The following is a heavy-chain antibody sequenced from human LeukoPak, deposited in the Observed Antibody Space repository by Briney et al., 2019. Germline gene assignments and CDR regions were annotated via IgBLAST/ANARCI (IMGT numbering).Heavy chain of an antibody. CDR3: ARGSMTTVPYYFDY. D-gene: IGHD4-17*01. CDR2: IYHSGST. CDR1: GGSISSGGYS. V-gene: IGHV4-30-2*01. J-gene: IGHJ4*02. Sequence: SETLSLTCAVSGGSISSGGYSWSWIRQPPGKGLEWIGYIYHSGSTYYNPSLKSRVTISVDRSKNQFSLKLSSVTAADTAVYCCARGSMTTVPYYFDYWGQGTLVTVSS.